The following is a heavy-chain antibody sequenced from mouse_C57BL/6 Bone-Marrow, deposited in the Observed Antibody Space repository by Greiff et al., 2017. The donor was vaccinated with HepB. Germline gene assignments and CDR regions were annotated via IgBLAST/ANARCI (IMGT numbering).Heavy chain of an antibody. D-gene: IGHD1-1*01. CDR1: GFSLTSYA. Sequence: QVQLKESGPGLVAPSQSLSITCTVSGFSLTSYAISWVRQPPGKGLEWLGVIWTGGGKNYNSALKSRLSISKDNSKSQVFLKMNSLQTDDTARYYCARIYGSSPFDYWGQGTTLTVSS. CDR3: ARIYGSSPFDY. J-gene: IGHJ2*01. V-gene: IGHV2-9-1*01. CDR2: IWTGGGK.